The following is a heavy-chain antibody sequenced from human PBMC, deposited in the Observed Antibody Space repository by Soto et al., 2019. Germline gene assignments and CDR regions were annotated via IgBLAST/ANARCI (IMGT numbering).Heavy chain of an antibody. D-gene: IGHD2-15*01. CDR1: GDTFTSYY. J-gene: IGHJ6*03. CDR3: ARDGCSGAICYSGHYYYMDV. V-gene: IGHV1-46*03. Sequence: ASVKVSCKASGDTFTSYYMHWVRQAPGQGLEWMGIINPGGGITSYAQKFQGRVTMTRDTSTSTVYMELSSLRSEDTAVYYCARDGCSGAICYSGHYYYMDVWGKGTTVTVSS. CDR2: INPGGGIT.